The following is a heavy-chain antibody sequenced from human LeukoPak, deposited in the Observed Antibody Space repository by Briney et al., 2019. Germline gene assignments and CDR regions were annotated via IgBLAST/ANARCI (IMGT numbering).Heavy chain of an antibody. CDR2: MNPNSGNT. J-gene: IGHJ6*03. D-gene: IGHD6-6*01. Sequence: ASVKVSCKASGYTFTSYDINWVRQATGQGLEWMGWMNPNSGNTGYAQKLQGRVTMTRNTSISTAYMELSSLRSEDTAVYYCARGPKLRYYYYYMDVWGKGTTVTVSS. CDR3: ARGPKLRYYYYYMDV. CDR1: GYTFTSYD. V-gene: IGHV1-8*01.